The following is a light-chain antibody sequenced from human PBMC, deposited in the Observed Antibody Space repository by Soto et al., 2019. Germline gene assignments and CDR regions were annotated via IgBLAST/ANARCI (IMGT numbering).Light chain of an antibody. CDR1: SSDVGGYNY. CDR3: CSYAGSYSYV. Sequence: SALTQPRSVSGSPGRPVTMSCTGTSSDVGGYNYVSWYQEQPGKASKVMIDDGSKRPSGVPDRFSGSKSGNTASLTISGLQAEDEADYYCCSYAGSYSYVFGTGSKVTVL. CDR2: DGS. V-gene: IGLV2-11*01. J-gene: IGLJ1*01.